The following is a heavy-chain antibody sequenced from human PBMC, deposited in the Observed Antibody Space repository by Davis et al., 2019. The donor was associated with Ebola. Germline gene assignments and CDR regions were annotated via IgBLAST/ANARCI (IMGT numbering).Heavy chain of an antibody. V-gene: IGHV3-33*01. CDR1: GFTFSSYG. Sequence: GESLKISCAASGFTFSSYGMHWVRQAPGKGLEWVAVIWYDGSNKYYADSVKGRFTISRDNSKNTLYLQMNSLRAEDTAVYYCAREIWTYYDFWSGYSERNWFDPWGQGTLVTVSS. CDR3: AREIWTYYDFWSGYSERNWFDP. J-gene: IGHJ5*02. CDR2: IWYDGSNK. D-gene: IGHD3-3*01.